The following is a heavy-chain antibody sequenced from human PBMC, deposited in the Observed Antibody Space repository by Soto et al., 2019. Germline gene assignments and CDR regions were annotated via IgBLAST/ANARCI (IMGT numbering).Heavy chain of an antibody. V-gene: IGHV3-30*09. J-gene: IGHJ4*02. CDR2: ISYDGSNK. CDR1: GFTFSSYA. Sequence: GGSLRLSCAASGFTFSSYAMHWVRQAPGKGLEWVAVISYDGSNKYYADSVKGRFAISRDNSKNTLYLQMNSLRAEDTAVYYCARGAPRKKPAALPMAFDYWGQGTLVTVSS. D-gene: IGHD2-2*02. CDR3: ARGAPRKKPAALPMAFDY.